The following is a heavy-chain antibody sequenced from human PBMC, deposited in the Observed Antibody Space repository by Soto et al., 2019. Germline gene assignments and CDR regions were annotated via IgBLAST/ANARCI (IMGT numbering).Heavy chain of an antibody. V-gene: IGHV6-1*01. D-gene: IGHD6-19*01. CDR2: TYYRSKWYN. CDR3: AREDEFVEYATGWYGTFDI. CDR1: GDSVASNDAA. J-gene: IGHJ3*02. Sequence: QSQTLSLTCAISGDSVASNDAAWSWIRQSPSRGLEWLGRTYYRSKWYNDYAASVKSLITINPDTAKNQFSLHLNSVTPEAAAVYYCAREDEFVEYATGWYGTFDIWGQGTVVTVSS.